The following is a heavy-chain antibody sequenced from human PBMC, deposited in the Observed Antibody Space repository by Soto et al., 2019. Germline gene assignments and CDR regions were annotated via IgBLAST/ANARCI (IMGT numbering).Heavy chain of an antibody. Sequence: QVQLVQSGAEVKKPGSSVKVSCKASGGTFSSYAISWVRQAPGPGLEWMGGIIPIFGTANYAQKFQGRVTITADESTSTAYMELSSLRSEDTAVYYCARTTYYYDSSGYYGDFQHWGQGPLVTVSS. CDR2: IIPIFGTA. CDR1: GGTFSSYA. V-gene: IGHV1-69*12. D-gene: IGHD3-22*01. CDR3: ARTTYYYDSSGYYGDFQH. J-gene: IGHJ1*01.